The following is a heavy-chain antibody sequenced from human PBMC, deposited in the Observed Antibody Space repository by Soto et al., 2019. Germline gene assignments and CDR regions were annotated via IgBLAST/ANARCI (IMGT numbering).Heavy chain of an antibody. CDR2: IIPIFGTA. D-gene: IGHD2-15*01. CDR3: ASGDCSGGSCYSWYFDL. CDR1: GGTFSSYA. J-gene: IGHJ2*01. Sequence: QVQLVQSGAEVKKPGSSVKVSCKASGGTFSSYAISWVRQAPGQGLEWMGGIIPIFGTANYAQKFQGRVTITADESTSTAYMELSSLRSEDTAVYYCASGDCSGGSCYSWYFDLWGRGTLVTVSS. V-gene: IGHV1-69*01.